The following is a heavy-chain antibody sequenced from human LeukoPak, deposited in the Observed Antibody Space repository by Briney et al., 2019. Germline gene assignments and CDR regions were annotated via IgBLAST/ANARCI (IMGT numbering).Heavy chain of an antibody. V-gene: IGHV1-69*01. CDR1: GGTFSSYA. CDR3: ATPGSYYYVSHFDY. Sequence: SVKVSCKASGGTFSSYAISWVRQAPGQGLEWMGGIIPIFGTTNYAQKFQGRVTITADESTSTAYMELSSLRSEDTAVYYCATPGSYYYVSHFDYWGQGTLVTVSS. D-gene: IGHD2/OR15-2a*01. J-gene: IGHJ4*02. CDR2: IIPIFGTT.